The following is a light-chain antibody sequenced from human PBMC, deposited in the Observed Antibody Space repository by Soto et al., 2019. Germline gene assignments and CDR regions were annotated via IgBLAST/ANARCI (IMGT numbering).Light chain of an antibody. J-gene: IGLJ1*01. V-gene: IGLV2-8*01. Sequence: QSVLTQPPSASGSPGQSVTISCTGTSSDVGGYNYVSWYQQHPGKAPKLMIYEVSERPSGVPDRFSGSKSSNTASLTVSGLQAEDEADYYCSSYAGSNNSVFGTGTKV. CDR3: SSYAGSNNSV. CDR1: SSDVGGYNY. CDR2: EVS.